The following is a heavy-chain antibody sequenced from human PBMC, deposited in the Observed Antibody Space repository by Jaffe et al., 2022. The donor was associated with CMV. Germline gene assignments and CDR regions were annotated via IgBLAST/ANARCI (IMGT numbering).Heavy chain of an antibody. Sequence: QVQLQESGPGLVKPSETLSLTCTVSGGSISSYYWSWIRQPPGKGLEWIGYIYYSGSTNYNPSLKSRVTISVDTSKNQFSLKLSSVTAADTAVYYCATATGGSSWFYWYFDLWGRGTLVTVSS. V-gene: IGHV4-59*01. CDR1: GGSISSYY. J-gene: IGHJ2*01. CDR3: ATATGGSSWFYWYFDL. D-gene: IGHD6-13*01. CDR2: IYYSGST.